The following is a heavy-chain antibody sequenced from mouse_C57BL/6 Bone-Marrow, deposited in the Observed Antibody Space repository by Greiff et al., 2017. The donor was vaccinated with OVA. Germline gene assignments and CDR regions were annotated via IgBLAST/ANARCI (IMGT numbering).Heavy chain of an antibody. D-gene: IGHD2-5*01. J-gene: IGHJ3*01. V-gene: IGHV1-81*01. Sequence: VMLVESGAELARPGASVKLSCKASGYTFTSYGISWVKQRTGQGLEWIGEIYPRSGNTYYNEKFKGKATLTADKSSSTAYMELRSLTSEDSAVYFCARKARYSNYAWFAYWGQGTLVTVSA. CDR1: GYTFTSYG. CDR2: IYPRSGNT. CDR3: ARKARYSNYAWFAY.